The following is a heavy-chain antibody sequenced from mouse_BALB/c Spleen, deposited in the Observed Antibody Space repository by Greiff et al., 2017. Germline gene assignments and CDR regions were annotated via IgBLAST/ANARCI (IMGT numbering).Heavy chain of an antibody. CDR2: ISTYYGDA. Sequence: VKLQQSGAELVRPGVSVKISCKGSGYTFTDYAMHWVKQSHAKSLEWIGVISTYYGDASYNQKFKGKATMTVDKSSSTAYMELARLTSEDSAIYYCARDTTVVGRNYFDYWGQGTTLTVSS. V-gene: IGHV1S137*01. CDR1: GYTFTDYA. CDR3: ARDTTVVGRNYFDY. J-gene: IGHJ2*01. D-gene: IGHD1-1*01.